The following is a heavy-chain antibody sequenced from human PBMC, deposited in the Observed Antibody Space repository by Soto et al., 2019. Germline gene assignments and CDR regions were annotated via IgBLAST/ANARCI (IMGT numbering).Heavy chain of an antibody. J-gene: IGHJ4*02. V-gene: IGHV3-30*09. D-gene: IGHD1-26*01. CDR2: ITYDGANG. CDR1: GFIFRSYA. CDR3: ATGPYRQGGY. Sequence: ALRLSCLASGFIFRSYAMHWVRQAPGKGLEWVAVITYDGANGYYADSVRGRFAISRDNSKSTLFLQMNSLRPEHTAVYYCATGPYRQGGYWRKGTRVTASS.